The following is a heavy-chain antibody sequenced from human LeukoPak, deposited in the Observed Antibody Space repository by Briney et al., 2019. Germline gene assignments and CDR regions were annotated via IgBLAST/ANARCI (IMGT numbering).Heavy chain of an antibody. V-gene: IGHV1-69*13. J-gene: IGHJ3*02. CDR3: ARDASAGHDAFDI. CDR2: IIPIFGTA. CDR1: GGTFSSYA. Sequence: SAKVSCKASGGTFSSYAISWVGQAPGQGLEWMGGIIPIFGTANYAQKFQGRVTITADESTSTAYMELSSLRSEDTAVYYCARDASAGHDAFDIWGQGTMVTVSS.